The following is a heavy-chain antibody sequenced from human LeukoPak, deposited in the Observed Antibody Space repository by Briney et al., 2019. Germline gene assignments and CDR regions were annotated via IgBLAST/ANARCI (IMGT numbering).Heavy chain of an antibody. Sequence: ETLSLTCAVYGGSFSGYYWSWIRQPPGKGLEWIGEINHSGSTNYNPSLKSRVTISVDTSKNQFSLKLSSVTAADTAVYYCARDLHGSGSYPDYWGQGTLVTVSS. CDR1: GGSFSGYY. CDR3: ARDLHGSGSYPDY. D-gene: IGHD3-10*01. J-gene: IGHJ4*02. CDR2: INHSGST. V-gene: IGHV4-34*01.